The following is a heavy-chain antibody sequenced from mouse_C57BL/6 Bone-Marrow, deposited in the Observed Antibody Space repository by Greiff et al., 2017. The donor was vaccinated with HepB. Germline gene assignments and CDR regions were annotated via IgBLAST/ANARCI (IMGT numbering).Heavy chain of an antibody. CDR2: ISNGGGST. V-gene: IGHV5-12*01. CDR1: GFTFSDYY. CDR3: ARQLCMDY. Sequence: EVQLVESGGGLVQPGGSLKLSCAASGFTFSDYYMYWVRQTPEKRLEWVAYISNGGGSTYYPDTVKGRFTISRDNAKNTLYLQMSRLKSEDTAMYYCARQLCMDYWGQGTSVTVSS. D-gene: IGHD1-1*02. J-gene: IGHJ4*01.